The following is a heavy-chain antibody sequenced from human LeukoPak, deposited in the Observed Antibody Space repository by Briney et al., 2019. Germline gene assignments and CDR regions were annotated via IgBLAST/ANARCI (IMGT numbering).Heavy chain of an antibody. CDR3: ARDSNYYDSSGPGWFDP. Sequence: GGSLRLSCAASGFTFSSYWMSWVRQAPGKGLEWVANIKQDGSEKYYVDSVKGRFTISRDNAKNSLYLQMNSLRADDTAVYYCARDSNYYDSSGPGWFDPWGQGTLVTVSS. D-gene: IGHD3-22*01. CDR1: GFTFSSYW. J-gene: IGHJ5*02. V-gene: IGHV3-7*01. CDR2: IKQDGSEK.